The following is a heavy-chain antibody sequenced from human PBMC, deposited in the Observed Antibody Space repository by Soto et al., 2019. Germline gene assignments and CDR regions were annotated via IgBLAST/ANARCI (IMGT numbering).Heavy chain of an antibody. CDR3: AGTVQLRCTSRDV. Sequence: PSQTLSLTCAISGDSVSSNSAAWNWIRQSPSRDLEWLGRTYYRSRCYNDYAVSVRSRITVNADTSKNQFSLHLNSVTPEDTAWYSGAGTVQLRCTSRDVWKKGTRSPSPQ. CDR1: GDSVSSNSAA. V-gene: IGHV6-1*01. CDR2: TYYRSRCYN. J-gene: IGHJ6*04. D-gene: IGHD1-7*01.